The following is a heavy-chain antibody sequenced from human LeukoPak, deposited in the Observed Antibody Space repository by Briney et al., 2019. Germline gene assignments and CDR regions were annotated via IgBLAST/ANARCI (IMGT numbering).Heavy chain of an antibody. CDR3: ARGYWMVRGVIIGSWFDP. CDR2: IQTSGIT. V-gene: IGHV4-4*07. Sequence: SETLSLTCTVSGGSISSYYWSWIRQPAGKGLEWIGRIQTSGITNYNPSLKSRVTMSVDMSKNQFSLKLSSVTAADTAVYYCARGYWMVRGVIIGSWFDPWGQGTLVTVSS. CDR1: GGSISSYY. D-gene: IGHD3-10*01. J-gene: IGHJ5*02.